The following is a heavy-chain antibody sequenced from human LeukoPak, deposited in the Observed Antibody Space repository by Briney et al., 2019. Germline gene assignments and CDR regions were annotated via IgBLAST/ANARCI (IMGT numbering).Heavy chain of an antibody. V-gene: IGHV3-23*01. J-gene: IGHJ3*02. D-gene: IGHD1-26*01. CDR1: GFTFSSYA. CDR3: ATSTTPEAFDI. CDR2: ISGSGGST. Sequence: GGSLRLSCAASGFTFSSYAMSWVRQAPGKGLEWVSAISGSGGSTYYADSVKGRFTISGDSSKNTLYLQMNSLRAEDTAVYYCATSTTPEAFDIWGQGTMVTVSS.